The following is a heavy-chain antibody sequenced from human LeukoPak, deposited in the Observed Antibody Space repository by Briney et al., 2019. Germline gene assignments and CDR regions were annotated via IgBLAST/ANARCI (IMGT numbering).Heavy chain of an antibody. V-gene: IGHV1-69*05. Sequence: SVKVSCKASGGTFSSYAISWVRQAPGQGLEWMGGIIPIFGTANYAQKFQGRVTITTDESTSTAYMELSSLRFEDTAVYYCASCTYYYDSSGYWAPDYYYMDVWGKGTTVTVSS. D-gene: IGHD3-22*01. CDR2: IIPIFGTA. CDR1: GGTFSSYA. J-gene: IGHJ6*03. CDR3: ASCTYYYDSSGYWAPDYYYMDV.